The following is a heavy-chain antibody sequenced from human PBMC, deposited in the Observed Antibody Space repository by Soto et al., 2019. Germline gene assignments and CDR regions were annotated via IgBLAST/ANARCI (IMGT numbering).Heavy chain of an antibody. CDR3: ARGALTYDSSGYSYGMDV. D-gene: IGHD3-22*01. CDR1: GCTFSSYA. J-gene: IGHJ6*02. V-gene: IGHV1-69*13. Sequence: GXSVEVSCKASGCTFSSYAGGLVRQAPGQGLEWMGGIIPIFGTANYAQKFQGRVTITADESTSTAYMELSSLRSEDTAVYYCARGALTYDSSGYSYGMDVWGQGTTVTVS. CDR2: IIPIFGTA.